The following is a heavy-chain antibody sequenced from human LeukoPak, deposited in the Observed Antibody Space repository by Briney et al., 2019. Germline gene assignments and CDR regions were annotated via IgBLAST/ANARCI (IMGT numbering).Heavy chain of an antibody. CDR2: ISAYNGNT. V-gene: IGHV1-18*01. CDR1: GYTFTSYG. D-gene: IGHD3-10*01. CDR3: ARGRLELLWFGELSRRRNWFDP. J-gene: IGHJ5*02. Sequence: ASVKVSCKASGYTFTSYGISWVRQAPGQGLEWMGWISAYNGNTNYARKLQGRVTMTTDTSTSTAYMELRSLRSDDTAVYYCARGRLELLWFGELSRRRNWFDPWGQGTLVTVSS.